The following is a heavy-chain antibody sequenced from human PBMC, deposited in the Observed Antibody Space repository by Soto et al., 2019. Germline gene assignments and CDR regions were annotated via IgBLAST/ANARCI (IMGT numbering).Heavy chain of an antibody. V-gene: IGHV4-30-2*01. D-gene: IGHD5-12*01. J-gene: IGHJ4*02. CDR2: IYHSGST. CDR3: AAGGGLPRYY. Sequence: QLQLQESGSGLVKPSQTLSLTCAVSGGSISSGGYSWSWIRQPPGKGLEWIGYIYHSGSTYYNPSSKSRVTISVDRSKNPSSLKLSSVTAADTAVYYCAAGGGLPRYYWGQGTLVTVSS. CDR1: GGSISSGGYS.